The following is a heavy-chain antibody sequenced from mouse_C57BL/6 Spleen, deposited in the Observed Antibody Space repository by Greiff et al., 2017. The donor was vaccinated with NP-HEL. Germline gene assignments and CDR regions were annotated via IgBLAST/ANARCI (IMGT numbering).Heavy chain of an antibody. J-gene: IGHJ1*03. CDR1: GYAFTNYL. CDR3: ARRTTVGGYIDV. V-gene: IGHV1-54*01. Sequence: QVQLQQSGAELVRPGTSVKVSCKASGYAFTNYLIEWVKQRPGQGLEWVGVINPGSGGTNYNEKFKGKATLTADKSSSTAYMQLSSLTSEDSAVYCGARRTTVGGYIDVWGTGTTVTVSS. D-gene: IGHD1-1*01. CDR2: INPGSGGT.